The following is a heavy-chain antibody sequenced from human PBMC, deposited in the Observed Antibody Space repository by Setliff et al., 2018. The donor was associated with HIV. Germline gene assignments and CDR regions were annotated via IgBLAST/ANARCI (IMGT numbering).Heavy chain of an antibody. CDR1: GFTFSSYA. CDR3: ACDLPGDDYYYYMDV. Sequence: QSGGSLRLSCAASGFTFSSYAMSWVRQAPGKGLEWVSAISGSGGSTYYADSVKGRFTISRDNVKNTLYLQMNSLRVEDTAVYYCACDLPGDDYYYYMDVWGKGTTVTVSS. J-gene: IGHJ6*03. D-gene: IGHD2-21*02. CDR2: ISGSGGST. V-gene: IGHV3-23*01.